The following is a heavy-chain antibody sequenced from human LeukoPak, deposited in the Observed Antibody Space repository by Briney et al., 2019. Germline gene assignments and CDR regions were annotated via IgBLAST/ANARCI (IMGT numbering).Heavy chain of an antibody. CDR1: GFTFSSYA. D-gene: IGHD6-13*01. J-gene: IGHJ4*02. CDR3: AKLDGSAGHVGY. Sequence: GGSLRLSCAASGFTFSSYAMSWVRQAPGKGLEWVSAISGSGGSTYYADSVKGRFTIPRDNSKNTLYLQMNSLRAEDTAVYYCAKLDGSAGHVGYWGQGTLVTVSS. V-gene: IGHV3-23*01. CDR2: ISGSGGST.